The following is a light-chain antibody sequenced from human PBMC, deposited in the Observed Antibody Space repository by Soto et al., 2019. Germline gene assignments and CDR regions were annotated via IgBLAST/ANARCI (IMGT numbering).Light chain of an antibody. J-gene: IGKJ2*01. CDR3: QHYNFWPHT. V-gene: IGKV3-15*01. Sequence: MTQSPSTLSASVGDRVTITCRASQSVRDNLAWYQQKPGQAPRLLIYRASTRATGVPARFSGSGSGTEFTLTISSLQSEDVSVYFCQHYNFWPHTFGQGTKVDIK. CDR2: RAS. CDR1: QSVRDN.